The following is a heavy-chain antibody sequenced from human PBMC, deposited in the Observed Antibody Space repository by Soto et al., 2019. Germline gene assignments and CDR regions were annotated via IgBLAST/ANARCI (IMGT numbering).Heavy chain of an antibody. Sequence: PSETLSLTCAVSGYSINSDYYWGWIWQPPGKGLEWIGSVDHSGRTYYSPSLRSRLTIFIDTSKNQFSLRLTSVTAADTAMYFCAKKGYYPSGKINLFDSWGPGTLVTVSS. CDR1: GYSINSDYY. CDR2: VDHSGRT. J-gene: IGHJ4*02. V-gene: IGHV4-38-2*01. CDR3: AKKGYYPSGKINLFDS. D-gene: IGHD3-10*01.